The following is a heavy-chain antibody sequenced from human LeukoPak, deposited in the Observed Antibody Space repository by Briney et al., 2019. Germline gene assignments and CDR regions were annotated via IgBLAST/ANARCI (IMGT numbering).Heavy chain of an antibody. CDR2: IKQDGSEK. CDR1: GFTFDDYG. Sequence: RPGGSLRLSCAASGFTFDDYGMSWVRQAPGKGLEWVATIKQDGSEKYYVDSVRGRFTISRVNAENSLFLQMNSLRTEDTAVYYCTKGGYATSWYWIYWGQGTLVAVSS. V-gene: IGHV3-7*03. CDR3: TKGGYATSWYWIY. J-gene: IGHJ4*02. D-gene: IGHD2-2*01.